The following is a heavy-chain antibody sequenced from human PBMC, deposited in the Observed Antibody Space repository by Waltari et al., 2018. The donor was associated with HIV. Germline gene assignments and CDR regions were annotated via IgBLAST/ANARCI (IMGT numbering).Heavy chain of an antibody. CDR1: GGSISSSSYY. CDR2: IYYSGST. D-gene: IGHD3-22*01. J-gene: IGHJ1*01. V-gene: IGHV4-39*07. Sequence: QLQLQESGPGLVKPSETLSLTCTVSGGSISSSSYYWGWIRQPPGKGLEWIGSIYYSGSTYYNPSLKSRVTISVDTSKNQFSLKLSSVTAADTAVYYCARAYDSSGYYYVLEYFQHWGQGTLVTVSS. CDR3: ARAYDSSGYYYVLEYFQH.